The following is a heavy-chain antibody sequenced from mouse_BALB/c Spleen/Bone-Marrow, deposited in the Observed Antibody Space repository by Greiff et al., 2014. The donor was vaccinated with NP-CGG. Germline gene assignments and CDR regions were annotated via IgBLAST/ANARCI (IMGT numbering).Heavy chain of an antibody. D-gene: IGHD1-1*01. CDR2: INPYNDGS. J-gene: IGHJ4*01. V-gene: IGHV1-14*01. CDR3: VRHDYGSSYAMDY. Sequence: EVQGVESGPEVVKPGASLKMSCKASGYTFTNYILHWVKLKPGQGLEWIGYINPYNDGSKYNENFKGKATLTSDKSSSTVYMEFSSLTSEDSAVYYCVRHDYGSSYAMDYWGQGTSVTVSS. CDR1: GYTFTNYI.